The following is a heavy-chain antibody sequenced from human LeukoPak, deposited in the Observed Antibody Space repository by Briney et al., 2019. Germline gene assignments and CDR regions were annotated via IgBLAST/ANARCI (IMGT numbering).Heavy chain of an antibody. CDR2: ISYDGSNK. CDR1: GFTFSSYG. D-gene: IGHD2-21*02. J-gene: IGHJ2*01. Sequence: GGSLRLSCAASGFTFSSYGMHWARQAPGKGLEWVAVISYDGSNKYYADSVKGRFTISRDNSKNTLYLQMNSLRAEDTAVYYCAKGPYCGGDCYWNYWYFDLWGRGTLVTVSS. CDR3: AKGPYCGGDCYWNYWYFDL. V-gene: IGHV3-30*18.